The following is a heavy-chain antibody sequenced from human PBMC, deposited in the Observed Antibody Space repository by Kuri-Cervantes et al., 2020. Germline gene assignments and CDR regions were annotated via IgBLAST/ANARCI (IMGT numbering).Heavy chain of an antibody. V-gene: IGHV3-7*03. CDR1: GFTFSSYW. D-gene: IGHD3-10*01. Sequence: GESLKISCAASGFTFSSYWMSWVRQAPGKGLEWVANIKQDGSEKYYVDSVKGRFTISRDNAKNSLYLQMNSLRAEDTAVYYCVVQSELDAFDIWGQGTMVTVSS. CDR2: IKQDGSEK. J-gene: IGHJ3*02. CDR3: VVQSELDAFDI.